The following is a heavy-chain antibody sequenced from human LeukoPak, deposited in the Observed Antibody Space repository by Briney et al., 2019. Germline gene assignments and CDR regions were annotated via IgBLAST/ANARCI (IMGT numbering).Heavy chain of an antibody. D-gene: IGHD6-13*01. CDR1: GITVSNYW. CDR2: TKQGGSEK. Sequence: GGPLRLSCAASGITVSNYWMSWDRQTQGEGLEWVANTKQGGSEKYYVDSVKGRFTISRDNAKNSLYLQMNSLRAEDTAVYYCARVSSSWELGYYYMDVWGKGTTVTVSS. J-gene: IGHJ6*03. V-gene: IGHV3-7*04. CDR3: ARVSSSWELGYYYMDV.